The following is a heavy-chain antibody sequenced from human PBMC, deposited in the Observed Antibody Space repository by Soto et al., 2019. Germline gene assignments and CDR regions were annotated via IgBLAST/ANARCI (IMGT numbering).Heavy chain of an antibody. D-gene: IGHD3-22*01. J-gene: IGHJ5*02. CDR1: GYTFSSYG. V-gene: IGHV3-23*01. CDR3: AKGFYDSSGNRPHRFDP. CDR2: INTNGGST. Sequence: GGSLRLSCAASGYTFSSYGMSCARQAPGKGLEWVSAINTNGGSTFYADSVKGRFTISRDNSKNTLYLQMNSLRAEDTAVYYYAKGFYDSSGNRPHRFDPWVQGTMVTVSS.